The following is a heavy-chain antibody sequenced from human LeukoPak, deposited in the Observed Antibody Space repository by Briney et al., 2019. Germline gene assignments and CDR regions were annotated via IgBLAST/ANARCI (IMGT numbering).Heavy chain of an antibody. CDR3: SRGRYGDYSRSGYYYGMDV. CDR2: IGSGGGSI. CDR1: GFTFSSYS. Sequence: GGSLRLSCSASGFTFSSYSIDWVRQAPGRGLEWVSFIGSGGGSISYADSVKGRFTISRDISKSTLYLEMNSLKAEDSAIYYCSRGRYGDYSRSGYYYGMDVWGQGTTVTVPS. J-gene: IGHJ6*02. D-gene: IGHD4-17*01. V-gene: IGHV3-21*01.